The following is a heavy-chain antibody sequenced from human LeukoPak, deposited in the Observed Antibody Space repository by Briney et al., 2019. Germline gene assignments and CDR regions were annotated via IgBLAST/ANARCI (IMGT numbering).Heavy chain of an antibody. J-gene: IGHJ4*02. CDR1: GFTFSDYY. CDR3: AKEEGATIELLDY. Sequence: GGSLRLSCAASGFTFSDYYMSWIRQAPGKGLEWVSAISGSGGSTYYADSVKGRFTISRDNSKNTLYLQMNSLRAEDTAVYYCAKEEGATIELLDYWGQGTLVTVSS. D-gene: IGHD1-26*01. CDR2: ISGSGGST. V-gene: IGHV3-23*01.